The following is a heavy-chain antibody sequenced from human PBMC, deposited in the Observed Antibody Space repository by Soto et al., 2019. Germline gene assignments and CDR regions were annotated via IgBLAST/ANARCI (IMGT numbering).Heavy chain of an antibody. V-gene: IGHV6-1*01. CDR2: TYYRSKWYN. J-gene: IGHJ6*02. CDR3: ARTPDYYGSGSHYTDYYYYYGMDV. CDR1: GDSVSSNSAA. Sequence: PSQTLSLTCAISGDSVSSNSAAWNWIRQSPSRGLEWLGRTYYRSKWYNDYAVSVKSRITINPDTSKNQFSLQLNSVTPEDTAVYYCARTPDYYGSGSHYTDYYYYYGMDVWVQGTTVTVSS. D-gene: IGHD3-10*01.